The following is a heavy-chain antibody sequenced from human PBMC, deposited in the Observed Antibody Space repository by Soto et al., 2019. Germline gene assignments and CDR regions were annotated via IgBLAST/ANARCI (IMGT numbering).Heavy chain of an antibody. CDR3: SRGSGSFTYYFDY. Sequence: ASVKVSCKASGGTSSSYAISWVRQAPGQGLEWMGGIIPIFGTANYAQKFQGRVAITADESTSTAYMELSSLRSEDTAVYYCSRGSGSFTYYFDYWGQGTLVTVSS. V-gene: IGHV1-69*13. D-gene: IGHD3-10*01. CDR2: IIPIFGTA. J-gene: IGHJ4*02. CDR1: GGTSSSYA.